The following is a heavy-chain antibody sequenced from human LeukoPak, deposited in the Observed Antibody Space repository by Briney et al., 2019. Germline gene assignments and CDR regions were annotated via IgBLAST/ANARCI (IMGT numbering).Heavy chain of an antibody. CDR1: GFTFSGYW. J-gene: IGHJ4*02. CDR2: IKQDGSQE. D-gene: IGHD3-3*01. V-gene: IGHV3-7*01. CDR3: ARGVPYDSWSGPHYSDY. Sequence: GGSLRLSCATAGFTFSGYWMTWARQAPGKGLEWVAHIKQDGSQEYYVDSVKGRFTISRDSAKNSLYLQMNSLRAEDTAVYYCARGVPYDSWSGPHYSDYWGQGTLVTVSS.